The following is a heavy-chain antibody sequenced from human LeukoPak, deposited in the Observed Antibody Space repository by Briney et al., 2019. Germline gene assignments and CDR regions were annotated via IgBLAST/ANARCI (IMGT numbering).Heavy chain of an antibody. CDR1: GGSISSYY. CDR2: IYYSGST. V-gene: IGHV4-59*12. D-gene: IGHD6-13*01. Sequence: SETLSLTCTVSGGSISSYYWSWIRQPPGKGLEWIGYIYYSGSTNYNPSLKSRVTISIDTSENQFSLNLSSVTAADTAVYYCARGVRGYSSRKFDYWGQGTLVTVSS. J-gene: IGHJ4*02. CDR3: ARGVRGYSSRKFDY.